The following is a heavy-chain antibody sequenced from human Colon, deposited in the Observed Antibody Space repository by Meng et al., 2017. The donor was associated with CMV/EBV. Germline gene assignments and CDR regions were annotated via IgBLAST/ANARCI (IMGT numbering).Heavy chain of an antibody. J-gene: IGHJ5*02. D-gene: IGHD4-23*01. CDR2: ISAYNGNT. CDR3: ARLNGGNSGDWFDP. CDR1: GFPFTSYS. V-gene: IGHV1-18*04. Sequence: ASVKVSCKTSGFPFTSYSFTWVRQAPGQGLEWLGWISAYNGNTNYARIVRGRVTMTTDPSTTTAYLELGSLRSDDTAVYYCARLNGGNSGDWFDPWGQGTLVTVSS.